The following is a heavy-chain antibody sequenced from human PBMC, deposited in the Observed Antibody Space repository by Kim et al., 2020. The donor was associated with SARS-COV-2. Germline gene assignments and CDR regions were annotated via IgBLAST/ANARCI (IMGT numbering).Heavy chain of an antibody. J-gene: IGHJ4*02. V-gene: IGHV3-74*01. CDR3: ARGGYFDWFTSYFDC. Sequence: DSVKGRFVISRDHAKNTVSLEMNSLRGEDTAVYYCARGGYFDWFTSYFDCWGQGSLVIVSS. D-gene: IGHD3-9*01.